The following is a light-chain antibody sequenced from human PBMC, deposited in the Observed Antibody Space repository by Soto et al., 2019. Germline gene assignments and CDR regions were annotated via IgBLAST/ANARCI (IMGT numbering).Light chain of an antibody. Sequence: QSALTQPASVSGSPGQSITFSCTGTSSDVGGYNHVSWYQQHPGKAPKLMIYDVSNRLSGVSNRFSGSKSGNTASLTISGLQSEDEADYYCSSYTGSSTLVFGGGTKVTVL. CDR2: DVS. CDR1: SSDVGGYNH. V-gene: IGLV2-14*01. CDR3: SSYTGSSTLV. J-gene: IGLJ2*01.